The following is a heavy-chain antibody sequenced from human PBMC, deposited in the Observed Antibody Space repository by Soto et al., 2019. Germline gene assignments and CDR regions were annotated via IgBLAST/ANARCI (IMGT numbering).Heavy chain of an antibody. D-gene: IGHD3-16*01. J-gene: IGHJ4*02. V-gene: IGHV3-48*01. Sequence: EPQLVESGGGLVQPGGSLRLSCAASGFTFSFYTMNWVRQTPGKGLEWLAYISRGGSSIYYADSVKGRFTVSRDNANNSLSLQLNSLRREDTAVYYCVREGGDLRDSGVFDYWGQGTLVTVSS. CDR3: VREGGDLRDSGVFDY. CDR2: ISRGGSSI. CDR1: GFTFSFYT.